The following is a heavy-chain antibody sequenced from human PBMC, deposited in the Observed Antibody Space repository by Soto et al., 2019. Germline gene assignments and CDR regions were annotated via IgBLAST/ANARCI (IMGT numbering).Heavy chain of an antibody. CDR3: AREEGYCSSTSCYAPSWYHYYGMDV. Sequence: ASVKVSCKASGYTFTSYDSNWVRQATRQGLEWMGWMNPNSGNTGYAQKFQGRVTMTRNTSISTAYMELSSLRSEDTAVYYCAREEGYCSSTSCYAPSWYHYYGMDVCGKRTTVTVSS. D-gene: IGHD2-2*01. J-gene: IGHJ6*04. V-gene: IGHV1-8*01. CDR1: GYTFTSYD. CDR2: MNPNSGNT.